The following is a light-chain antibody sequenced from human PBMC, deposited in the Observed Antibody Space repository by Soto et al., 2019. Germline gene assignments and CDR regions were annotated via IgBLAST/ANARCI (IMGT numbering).Light chain of an antibody. V-gene: IGKV1-5*03. CDR2: KAS. CDR1: QSISSW. Sequence: DIQMTQSPSTLSASVGDRVTITCRASQSISSWLAWYQQKPGKAPKLLIYKASSLESGVPSRFSGSGSGTXXTXTISXLQPDDFATYYCQQYNSYSPYTFGQGTKLEIK. CDR3: QQYNSYSPYT. J-gene: IGKJ2*01.